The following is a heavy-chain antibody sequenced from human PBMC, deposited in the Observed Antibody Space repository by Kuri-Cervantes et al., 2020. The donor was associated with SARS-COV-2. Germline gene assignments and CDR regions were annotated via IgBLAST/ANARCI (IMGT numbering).Heavy chain of an antibody. CDR2: IYHSGST. Sequence: GSLRLSCVVSGGSISGNWWTWVRHPPGKGLEWIGEIYHSGSTNYSPSLGGRATISLDKSKNQFSLNVYSVTAADTAVYYCARVLSLTFHGGAFDIWAQGTTVTVSS. J-gene: IGHJ3*02. V-gene: IGHV4-4*02. CDR3: ARVLSLTFHGGAFDI. D-gene: IGHD2/OR15-2a*01. CDR1: GGSISGNW.